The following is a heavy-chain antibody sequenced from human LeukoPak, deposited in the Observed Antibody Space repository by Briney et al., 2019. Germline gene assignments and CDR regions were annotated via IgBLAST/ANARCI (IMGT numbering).Heavy chain of an antibody. CDR2: IGIDSGNT. J-gene: IGHJ4*02. D-gene: IGHD5-24*01. CDR3: ARDYKYAFDN. Sequence: GGSLRLSCAASGFTFSDYSMNWVRQAPGNGLEWISYIGIDSGNTNYADSVKGRFTISGDKAKNSLYLQMNSLRVEDTAVYYCARDYKYAFDNWGQGTLVTVSS. CDR1: GFTFSDYS. V-gene: IGHV3-48*01.